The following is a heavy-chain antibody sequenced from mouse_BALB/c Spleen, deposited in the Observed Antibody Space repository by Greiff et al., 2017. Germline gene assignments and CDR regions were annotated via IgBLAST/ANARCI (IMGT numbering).Heavy chain of an antibody. Sequence: EVQRVESGGGLVQPGGSRKLSCAASGFTFSSFGMHWVRQAPEKGLEWVAYISSGSSTIYYADTVKGRFTISRDNPKNTLFLQMTSLRSEDTAMYYCARVWCPYAMDYWGQGTSVTVSS. V-gene: IGHV5-17*02. CDR3: ARVWCPYAMDY. CDR2: ISSGSSTI. D-gene: IGHD1-1*02. CDR1: GFTFSSFG. J-gene: IGHJ4*01.